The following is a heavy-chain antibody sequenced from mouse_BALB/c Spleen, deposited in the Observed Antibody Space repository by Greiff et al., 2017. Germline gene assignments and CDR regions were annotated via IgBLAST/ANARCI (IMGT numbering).Heavy chain of an antibody. D-gene: IGHD1-3*01. CDR1: GYTFTSYT. V-gene: IGHV1-4*01. Sequence: VKLMESGAELARPGASVKMSCKASGYTFTSYTMHWVKQRPGQGLEWIGYINPSSGYTNYNQKFKDKATLTADKSSSTAYMQLSSLTSEDSAVYYCARSGNYWYFDVWGAGTTVTVSS. CDR3: ARSGNYWYFDV. CDR2: INPSSGYT. J-gene: IGHJ1*01.